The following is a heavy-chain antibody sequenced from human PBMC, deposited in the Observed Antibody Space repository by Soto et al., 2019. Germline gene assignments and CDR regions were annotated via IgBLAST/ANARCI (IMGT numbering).Heavy chain of an antibody. Sequence: EVQLVESGGGLVQPGGSLKLSCAASGFTFSGSAMHWVRQASGKGLEWVGRTRSKADSYATAYAASVKGRFTISRDDSMSTAYLQLDSLDTEDTAVYYCTRYMTTVTTGLDAWGQGTLVTVSS. V-gene: IGHV3-73*01. CDR3: TRYMTTVTTGLDA. J-gene: IGHJ5*02. CDR2: TRSKADSYAT. D-gene: IGHD4-17*01. CDR1: GFTFSGSA.